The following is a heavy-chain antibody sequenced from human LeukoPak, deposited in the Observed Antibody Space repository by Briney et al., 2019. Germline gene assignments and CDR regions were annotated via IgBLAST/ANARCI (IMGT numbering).Heavy chain of an antibody. CDR1: GFTFSSYA. J-gene: IGHJ6*03. Sequence: PGGSLRLSCAASGFTFSSYAMHWVRQAPGRRPEWVAVMSYDGTNIFYSDSVKGRFTISRDNAKNSLYLQMNSLSAEDTAVYYCARGFRGNYYYMDVWGKGTTVTVSS. V-gene: IGHV3-30-3*01. CDR2: MSYDGTNI. CDR3: ARGFRGNYYYMDV. D-gene: IGHD1-1*01.